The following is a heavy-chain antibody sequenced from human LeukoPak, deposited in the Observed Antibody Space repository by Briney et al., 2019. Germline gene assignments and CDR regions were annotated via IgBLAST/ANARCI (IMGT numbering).Heavy chain of an antibody. Sequence: RPGRSLRLSCAASGFTFSSYGMHWVRQAPGKGLEWVAVIWYDGSNKYYADSVKGRFTISRDNSKNTLYLQMNSLRAEDTAVYYCARDLPGTGSGYYEPYFDYWGQGTLVTVSS. V-gene: IGHV3-33*01. CDR2: IWYDGSNK. CDR1: GFTFSSYG. D-gene: IGHD3-22*01. J-gene: IGHJ4*02. CDR3: ARDLPGTGSGYYEPYFDY.